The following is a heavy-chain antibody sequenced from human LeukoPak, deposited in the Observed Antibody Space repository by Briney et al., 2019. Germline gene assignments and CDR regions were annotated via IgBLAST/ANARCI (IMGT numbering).Heavy chain of an antibody. CDR3: ARDWFTRLGELSPDRAFDY. D-gene: IGHD3-16*02. V-gene: IGHV3-7*03. CDR1: GFTFSSHW. CDR2: INPDGNDK. Sequence: GGSLRLSCTVSGFTFSSHWMSWVRQAPGKGLEWVANINPDGNDKQYVDSVKGRFTISRDNAKNSLYLQMSSLRAEDTALYYCARDWFTRLGELSPDRAFDYWGQGTLVTVSS. J-gene: IGHJ4*02.